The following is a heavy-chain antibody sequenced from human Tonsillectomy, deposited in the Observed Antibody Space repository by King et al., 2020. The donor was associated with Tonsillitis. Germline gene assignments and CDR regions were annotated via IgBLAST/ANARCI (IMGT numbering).Heavy chain of an antibody. CDR3: ARDGHYGGDFFDY. CDR1: GFTFSSYE. V-gene: IGHV3-48*03. D-gene: IGHD4-23*01. Sequence: VQLVESGGGLVQPGGSLRLSCAASGFTFSSYEMNWVRQAPGRGLEWVSYISSSGSTIYYADSVKGRFTISRDNAKNSLYLQMNSLRAEDTAVYYCARDGHYGGDFFDYWGQGTLVTVSS. CDR2: ISSSGSTI. J-gene: IGHJ4*02.